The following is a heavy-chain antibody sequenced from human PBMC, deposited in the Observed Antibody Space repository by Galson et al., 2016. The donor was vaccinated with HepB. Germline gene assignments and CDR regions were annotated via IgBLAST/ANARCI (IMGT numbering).Heavy chain of an antibody. J-gene: IGHJ4*02. CDR3: VSDGPSGWAAAYN. V-gene: IGHV3-7*03. Sequence: SLRLSCAGSGFTFNTYWMTWVRQAPGKGLEWVATLNEDGKKKYYLDSVRGRFTVSRDNAKSSLYLQTNNMRAEDTALYYCVSDGPSGWAAAYNWGRGTQVTVSS. CDR1: GFTFNTYW. CDR2: LNEDGKKK. D-gene: IGHD6-25*01.